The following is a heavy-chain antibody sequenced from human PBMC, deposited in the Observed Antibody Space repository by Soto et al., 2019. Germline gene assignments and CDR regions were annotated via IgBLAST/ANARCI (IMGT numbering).Heavy chain of an antibody. CDR2: ISAYNGNT. CDR3: ARVARYCSGGSCYGNDY. D-gene: IGHD2-15*01. Sequence: QVQLVQSGAEVKKPGASVKFSCRPPGSPFTSYGISWGRQAPGQGLEGRGWISAYNGNTNYAQKLQGRVTMTTDTSTSTAYMELRSLRSDDTAVYYCARVARYCSGGSCYGNDYWGQGTLVTVSS. J-gene: IGHJ4*02. CDR1: GSPFTSYG. V-gene: IGHV1-18*04.